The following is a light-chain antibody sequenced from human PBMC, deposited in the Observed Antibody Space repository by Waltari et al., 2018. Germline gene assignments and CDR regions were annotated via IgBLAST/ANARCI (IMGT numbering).Light chain of an antibody. CDR1: QALNTN. CDR3: QQYNSWLPYT. Sequence: EIVMTHSPAALSVSPGERATLSCRASQALNTNLAWYQQKPGQAPRLLIYGASTRATCIPARFSGSGSGTEFTLTISTLQSEDFAVYYCQQYNSWLPYTFGQGTKLEIK. V-gene: IGKV3-15*01. CDR2: GAS. J-gene: IGKJ2*01.